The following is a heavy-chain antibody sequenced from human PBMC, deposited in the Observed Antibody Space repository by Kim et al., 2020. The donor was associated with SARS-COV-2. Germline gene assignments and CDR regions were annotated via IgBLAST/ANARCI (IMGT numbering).Heavy chain of an antibody. CDR1: GFSFSNYV. Sequence: GGSLRLSCAASGFSFSNYVMTWVRQAPGKGLEWVATIGGSGGSTYYADSVKGRFTISRDNSKNTLYLHMNSLKAEDTALYYCAKDHPTTGWPCFDYWGQG. CDR3: AKDHPTTGWPCFDY. V-gene: IGHV3-23*01. CDR2: IGGSGGST. D-gene: IGHD6-19*01. J-gene: IGHJ4*02.